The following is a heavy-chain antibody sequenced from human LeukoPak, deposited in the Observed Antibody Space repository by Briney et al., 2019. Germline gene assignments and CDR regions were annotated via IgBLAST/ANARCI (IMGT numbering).Heavy chain of an antibody. D-gene: IGHD3-10*01. Sequence: PGGSLRLSCAASGFTFSSYAMSWVRQAPGKGLEWVSYISSSGSTIYYADSVKGRFTISRDNAKNSLYLQMNSLRAEDTAVYYCAKGFDYGSGPIDYWGQGTLVTVSS. CDR1: GFTFSSYA. CDR2: ISSSGSTI. V-gene: IGHV3-48*04. CDR3: AKGFDYGSGPIDY. J-gene: IGHJ4*02.